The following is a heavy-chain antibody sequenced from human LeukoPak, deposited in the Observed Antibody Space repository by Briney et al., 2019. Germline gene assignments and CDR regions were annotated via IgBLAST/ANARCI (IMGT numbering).Heavy chain of an antibody. V-gene: IGHV3-7*01. J-gene: IGHJ4*02. D-gene: IGHD3-10*01. CDR2: IKQDGSEK. CDR1: GFTFSSYS. Sequence: GGSLRLSCAASGFTFSSYSMNWVRQAPGKGLEWVANIKQDGSEKYYVDSVKGRFTISRDNAKNSLYLQMNSLRAEDTAVYYCARDAGDYYGSGSYWYYWGQGTLVTVSS. CDR3: ARDAGDYYGSGSYWYY.